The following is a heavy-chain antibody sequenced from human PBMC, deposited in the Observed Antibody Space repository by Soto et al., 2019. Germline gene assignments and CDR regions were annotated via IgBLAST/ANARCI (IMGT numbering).Heavy chain of an antibody. CDR1: GFTFGDYA. CDR2: IRRNAYGGTT. Sequence: LSLSCTTSGFTFGDYALSWVRQAPGKGLEWVGFIRRNAYGGTTDYAASVKGRFTISRDDSKSIAYLQMNSLRTKDTALYYCTRASSLDFDLWGQGTLVTVSS. V-gene: IGHV3-49*04. J-gene: IGHJ4*02. CDR3: TRASSLDFDL. D-gene: IGHD3-16*01.